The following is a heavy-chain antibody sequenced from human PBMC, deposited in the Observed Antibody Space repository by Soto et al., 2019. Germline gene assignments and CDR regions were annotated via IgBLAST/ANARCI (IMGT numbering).Heavy chain of an antibody. J-gene: IGHJ4*02. CDR3: ASSDY. Sequence: EVQLVETGGALIQPGGSLRLSCAASGFTVSTNYMTWVRQAPGKGLEWVSVIYSNGNTYYADSVEGRFTISRDNSKNTLYLEMNSLRVEDTAVYYCASSDYWGQGTLVTVSS. CDR2: IYSNGNT. CDR1: GFTVSTNY. V-gene: IGHV3-53*02.